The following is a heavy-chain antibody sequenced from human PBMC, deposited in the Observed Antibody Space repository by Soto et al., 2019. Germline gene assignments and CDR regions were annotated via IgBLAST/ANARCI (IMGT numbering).Heavy chain of an antibody. Sequence: QVQLVQSGAEVKKPGSSVKVSCKASGGTFSSYAISWVRQAPGQGLEWMGGIIPIFGTANYAQKFQGRVTITADESTSTAYMELSSLRSEDTAVYYCASDYGPGSYYNPGYFDYWGQGTLVTVSS. CDR1: GGTFSSYA. V-gene: IGHV1-69*01. J-gene: IGHJ4*02. CDR3: ASDYGPGSYYNPGYFDY. D-gene: IGHD3-10*01. CDR2: IIPIFGTA.